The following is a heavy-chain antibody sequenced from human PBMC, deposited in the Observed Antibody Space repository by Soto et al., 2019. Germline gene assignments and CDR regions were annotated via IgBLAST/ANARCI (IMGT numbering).Heavy chain of an antibody. J-gene: IGHJ5*02. V-gene: IGHV1-69*01. CDR3: PRDNYDFDWFDP. CDR1: GGTFSTYG. Sequence: VHLVQSGAEVKKPGSSVKVSCKASGGTFSTYGFAWLRQAPGQGLEWMGGIIPIFGTPKSAQKFQGRVTITSDESTRTIYMELSSLRSDFTAMYYCPRDNYDFDWFDPLAHATLVTVSS. D-gene: IGHD3-3*01. CDR2: IIPIFGTP.